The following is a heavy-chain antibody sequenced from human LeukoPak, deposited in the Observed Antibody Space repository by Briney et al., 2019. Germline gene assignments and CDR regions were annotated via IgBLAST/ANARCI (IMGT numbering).Heavy chain of an antibody. J-gene: IGHJ5*02. Sequence: SETLSLTCTVSGGSISSYYWSWLRQPPGKGLEWIGYIYYSGSTNYNPSLKNRVTISVDTSKNQFSLKLSPVTAADTAVYYCARGEQWPGGSFDPWGQGTLVTVSS. V-gene: IGHV4-59*01. CDR2: IYYSGST. CDR3: ARGEQWPGGSFDP. D-gene: IGHD6-19*01. CDR1: GGSISSYY.